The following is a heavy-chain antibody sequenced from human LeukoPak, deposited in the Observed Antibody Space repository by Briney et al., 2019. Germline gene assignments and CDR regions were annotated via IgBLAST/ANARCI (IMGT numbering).Heavy chain of an antibody. V-gene: IGHV3-48*03. J-gene: IGHJ4*02. CDR2: FAGSDTTK. Sequence: GGSLRLACAASAFDFGAYEMRLVRQAPGEGLEWVAYFAGSDTTKYYADSVRGRFTISRDNAKKSLYLQMNSLRAEDTALYYCTTLGYHLDSWGQGTLVTVSS. CDR1: AFDFGAYE. D-gene: IGHD2-2*03. CDR3: TTLGYHLDS.